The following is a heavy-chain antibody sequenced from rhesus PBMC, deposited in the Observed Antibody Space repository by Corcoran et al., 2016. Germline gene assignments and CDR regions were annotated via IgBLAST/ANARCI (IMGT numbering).Heavy chain of an antibody. J-gene: IGHJ5-2*02. Sequence: QVQLQESGPGLVKPSETLSLTCAVSGASISSYWWNWIRQPPRTGLEWIGEIKGNSGSTNYTPALKSRVTISKDASKNQFSRKLSSVTAADTAVYYCAREDVVVVSAGHNSLDVWGRGVLVTVSS. CDR3: AREDVVVVSAGHNSLDV. CDR2: IKGNSGST. V-gene: IGHV4-80*01. CDR1: GASISSYW. D-gene: IGHD2-39*02.